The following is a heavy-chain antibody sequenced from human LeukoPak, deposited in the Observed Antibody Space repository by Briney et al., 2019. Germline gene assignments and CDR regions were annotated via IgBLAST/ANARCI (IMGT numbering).Heavy chain of an antibody. J-gene: IGHJ4*02. CDR1: GGSISSNTYF. CDR2: IRYSGST. D-gene: IGHD3-22*01. Sequence: SETLSLTCNVSGGSISSNTYFWGWIRRPPGKGLEWIGSIRYSGSTYYNPSLKSRVTISVDTSNNQFSLHLTSLTAADTAVYYCARYYDSSGYYLRTPYFDYWGLGTLVTVSS. CDR3: ARYYDSSGYYLRTPYFDY. V-gene: IGHV4-39*01.